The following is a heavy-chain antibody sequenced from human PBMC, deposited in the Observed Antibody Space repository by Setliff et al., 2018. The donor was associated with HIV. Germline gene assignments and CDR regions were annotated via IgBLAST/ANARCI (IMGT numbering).Heavy chain of an antibody. V-gene: IGHV4-4*09. Sequence: SESLSLTCTVSGVSVTSHYWNWIRQSPGKGLEWIGFGHHSGHTRQNPSLASRVTISVDMSKNQFSLKLNSLSAADTAVYYCARWESAQKAFNPWGHGTMVTVSS. D-gene: IGHD1-26*01. J-gene: IGHJ3*01. CDR2: GHHSGHT. CDR3: ARWESAQKAFNP. CDR1: GVSVTSHY.